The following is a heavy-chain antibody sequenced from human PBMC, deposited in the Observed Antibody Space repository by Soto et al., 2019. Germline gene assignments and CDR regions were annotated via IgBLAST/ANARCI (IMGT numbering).Heavy chain of an antibody. D-gene: IGHD3-3*01. CDR2: ISAYNGNT. CDR1: GYTFTSYG. V-gene: IGHV1-18*01. J-gene: IGHJ5*02. CDR3: ARRPKRFLEWLLPDH. Sequence: ASVKVSCKASGYTFTSYGISWVRQAPGQGLEWMGWISAYNGNTNYAQKLQGRVTMTTDTSTSTAYMELRSLRSDDTAVYYCARRPKRFLEWLLPDHWGQGTLVTVSS.